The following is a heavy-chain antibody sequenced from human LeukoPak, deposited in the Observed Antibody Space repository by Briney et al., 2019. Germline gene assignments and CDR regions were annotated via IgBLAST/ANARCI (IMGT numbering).Heavy chain of an antibody. V-gene: IGHV1-69*13. J-gene: IGHJ6*02. CDR1: GGTFISYA. CDR2: VIPIFGTA. D-gene: IGHD2-2*01. CDR3: ARGPKPRWGYCSSTSCSNYPYYYYGMDV. Sequence: GASVKVSCKASGGTFISYAISWVRQAPGQGLEWMGGVIPIFGTANYAQKFQGRVTITADESTSTAYMELSSLRSEDTAVYYCARGPKPRWGYCSSTSCSNYPYYYYGMDVWGQGTTVTVSS.